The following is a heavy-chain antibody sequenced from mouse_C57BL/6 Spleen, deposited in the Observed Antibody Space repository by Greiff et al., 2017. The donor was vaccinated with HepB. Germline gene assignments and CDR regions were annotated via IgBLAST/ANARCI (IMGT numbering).Heavy chain of an antibody. Sequence: QVQLQQPGAELVRPGSSVKLSCKASGYTFTSYWMHWVKQRPIQGLEWIGNIDPSDSETHYNQKFKDKATLTVDKSSSTAYMQLSSLTSEDSAVYYCARYRNYGSHYFDYWGQGTTLTVSS. D-gene: IGHD1-1*01. J-gene: IGHJ2*01. V-gene: IGHV1-52*01. CDR1: GYTFTSYW. CDR3: ARYRNYGSHYFDY. CDR2: IDPSDSET.